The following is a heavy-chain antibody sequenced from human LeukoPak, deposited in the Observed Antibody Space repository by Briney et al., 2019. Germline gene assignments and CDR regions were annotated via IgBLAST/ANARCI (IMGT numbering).Heavy chain of an antibody. D-gene: IGHD1-26*01. CDR3: ARHPARVGATRFCPNDY. Sequence: SETLSLTCTVSGGPILSSGYYWGCIRQPPGKGLEWNVSIYYSGHTYYNPSLNSRLTISVDKSKNHFYLRLSSVTAADTAVYYCARHPARVGATRFCPNDYWGQGTLVTVSS. CDR1: GGPILSSGYY. CDR2: IYYSGHT. V-gene: IGHV4-39*01. J-gene: IGHJ4*02.